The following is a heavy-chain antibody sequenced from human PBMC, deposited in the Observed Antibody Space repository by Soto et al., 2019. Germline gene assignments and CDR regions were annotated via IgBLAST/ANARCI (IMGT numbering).Heavy chain of an antibody. V-gene: IGHV3-23*01. CDR2: ISGSGGGTYYANTTT. J-gene: IGHJ4*02. Sequence: EVQLLESGGGLVQPGGSLRLSCAASGFTFSSYAMNWVRQAPGKGLEWGSAISGSGGGTYYANTTTYYADSVRGRFTASRNNSNNPRYLKITSLRAEDTAVYYCAKVGGPSHPPTPVDYWGQGTLVTVSS. CDR1: GFTFSSYA. D-gene: IGHD6-25*01. CDR3: AKVGGPSHPPTPVDY.